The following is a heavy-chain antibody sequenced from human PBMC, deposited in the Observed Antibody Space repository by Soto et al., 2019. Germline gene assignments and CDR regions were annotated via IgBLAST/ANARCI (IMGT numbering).Heavy chain of an antibody. CDR2: ISAYNGNT. J-gene: IGHJ6*02. CDR3: AREPGYGDYPYYYYGMDV. CDR1: GYTFTSYG. V-gene: IGHV1-18*04. D-gene: IGHD4-17*01. Sequence: GASVKVSCKASGYTFTSYGISWVRQAPGQGLEWMGWISAYNGNTNYAQKLQGRVTMTTDTSTSTAYMELRSLRSDDTAVYYCAREPGYGDYPYYYYGMDVWGQGTTVTVSS.